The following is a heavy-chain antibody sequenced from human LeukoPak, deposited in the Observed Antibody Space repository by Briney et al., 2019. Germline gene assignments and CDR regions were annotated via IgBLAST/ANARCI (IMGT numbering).Heavy chain of an antibody. D-gene: IGHD5-18*01. V-gene: IGHV3-21*01. J-gene: IGHJ3*02. Sequence: GGSLRLSCAASGFTFSSYSMNWVRQAPGKGLEWVSSISSSSSHIYYADSVKGRFTISRDNAKNSLYLQMNSLRAEDTAVYYCARDFLGMRSIQLDAFDIWGQGTMVTVSS. CDR2: ISSSSSHI. CDR3: ARDFLGMRSIQLDAFDI. CDR1: GFTFSSYS.